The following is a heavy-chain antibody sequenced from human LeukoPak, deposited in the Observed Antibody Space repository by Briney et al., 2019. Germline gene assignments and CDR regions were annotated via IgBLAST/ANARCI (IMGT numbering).Heavy chain of an antibody. CDR2: IYHSGST. D-gene: IGHD2-15*01. Sequence: SETLSLTCAVSGGSISSSNWWSWVRQPPGKGLEWIGEIYHSGSTNYNPSLKSRVTISVDKSKNQFSLKLSSVTAADTAVYYCARVGSCSGGSCYSSFDYWGQGTLVTVSS. CDR1: GGSISSSNW. J-gene: IGHJ4*02. CDR3: ARVGSCSGGSCYSSFDY. V-gene: IGHV4-4*02.